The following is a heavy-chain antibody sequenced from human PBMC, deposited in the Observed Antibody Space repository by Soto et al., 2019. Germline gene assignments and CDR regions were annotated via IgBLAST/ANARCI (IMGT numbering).Heavy chain of an antibody. D-gene: IGHD2-21*02. J-gene: IGHJ4*02. CDR1: GYTFTSYA. CDR2: INAGNGNT. CDR3: ARIMVVVTAIDY. Sequence: QVQLVQSGAEEKKPGASVKVSCKASGYTFTSYAMHWVRQAPGQRLEWMGWINAGNGNTKDSQKFQGRVTITRDTSASTAYMELSSLRSEDTAVYYCARIMVVVTAIDYWGQGTLVTVSS. V-gene: IGHV1-3*05.